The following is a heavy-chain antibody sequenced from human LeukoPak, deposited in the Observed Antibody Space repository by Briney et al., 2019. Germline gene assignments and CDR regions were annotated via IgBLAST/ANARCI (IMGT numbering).Heavy chain of an antibody. Sequence: ASVKVSCKASGYTFTSYGISWVRQAPGQGLEWMGWINTYNGNTNYAQKLQGRVTMTTDTSTSTAYMELRSLRSDDTAVYYCAREVIYGSGSFYFDYWGQGTLVTVSS. CDR1: GYTFTSYG. CDR2: INTYNGNT. J-gene: IGHJ4*02. D-gene: IGHD3-10*01. V-gene: IGHV1-18*01. CDR3: AREVIYGSGSFYFDY.